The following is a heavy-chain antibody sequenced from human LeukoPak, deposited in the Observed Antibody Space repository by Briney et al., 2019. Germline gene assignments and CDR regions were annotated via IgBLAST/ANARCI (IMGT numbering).Heavy chain of an antibody. V-gene: IGHV1-46*01. D-gene: IGHD2-21*02. J-gene: IGHJ4*02. CDR3: ASAVVVTATLDY. CDR2: INPIGDST. CDR1: GYTFTSYY. Sequence: ASVKVSCKASGYTFTSYYMHWVRQAPGQGLEWMGIINPIGDSTNYAQKFQGRVTMTRDTSTSTVYMELSGLRSEDTAVYYCASAVVVTATLDYWGQGTLVTVSS.